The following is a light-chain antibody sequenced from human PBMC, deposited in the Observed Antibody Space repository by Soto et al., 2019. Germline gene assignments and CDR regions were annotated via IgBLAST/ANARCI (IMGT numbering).Light chain of an antibody. J-gene: IGLJ1*01. CDR3: TSFTTSKTYI. CDR2: EVT. Sequence: QSVLTQPPSVSGSPGQSVTISCTGTSSDIGSYDRVSWYQQPPGTATRLMIYEVTNRPSGVPDRFSGSKSGNTASLTISGLQSEDETDYYCTSFTTSKTYIFGTGTKVTVL. V-gene: IGLV2-18*02. CDR1: SSDIGSYDR.